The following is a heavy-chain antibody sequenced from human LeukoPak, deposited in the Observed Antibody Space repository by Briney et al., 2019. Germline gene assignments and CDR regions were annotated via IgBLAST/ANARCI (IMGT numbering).Heavy chain of an antibody. CDR2: ISSSSSYI. CDR1: GFTFSSYS. Sequence: GGSLRLSCAASGFTFSSYSMNWVRQAPGKGLEWVSSISSSSSYIYYADSLKGRFTISRDNAKNSLYLQMNSLRAEDTAVYYCARDRDSSSSFDYWGQGTLVTVSS. J-gene: IGHJ4*02. D-gene: IGHD6-6*01. CDR3: ARDRDSSSSFDY. V-gene: IGHV3-21*04.